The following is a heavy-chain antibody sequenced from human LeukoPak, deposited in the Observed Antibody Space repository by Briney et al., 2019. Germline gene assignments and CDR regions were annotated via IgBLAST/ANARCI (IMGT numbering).Heavy chain of an antibody. Sequence: GGSLRLSCAASGFTFSSYWMSWVRQAPGKGLEWVANIKQDGSEKYYVDSVKGRFTISRDNAKNSLYLQMNSLRAEDTAVYYCASTIHYYGSGSYYKSYYYYMDVWGKGTTVTVSS. CDR2: IKQDGSEK. V-gene: IGHV3-7*01. J-gene: IGHJ6*03. CDR1: GFTFSSYW. D-gene: IGHD3-10*01. CDR3: ASTIHYYGSGSYYKSYYYYMDV.